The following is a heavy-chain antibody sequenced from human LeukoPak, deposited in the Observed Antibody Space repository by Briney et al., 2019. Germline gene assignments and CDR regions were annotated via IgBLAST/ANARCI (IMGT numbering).Heavy chain of an antibody. D-gene: IGHD4-17*01. CDR1: GFTFSSYW. CDR2: INSDGSST. V-gene: IGHV3-74*01. J-gene: IGHJ5*02. CDR3: ARGGSRDYVAL. Sequence: PGGSLRLSCAASGFTFSSYWMHWVRQAPGKGLVWVSRINSDGSSTSYADSVKGRFTISRDNAENSLYLQMNSLRAEDTALYYCARGGSRDYVALWGQGTLVTVSS.